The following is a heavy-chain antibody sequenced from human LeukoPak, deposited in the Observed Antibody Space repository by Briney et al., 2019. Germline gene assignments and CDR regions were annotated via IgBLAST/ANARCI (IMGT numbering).Heavy chain of an antibody. Sequence: HPGGSLRLSCAASGFTFSSYSMNWVRQAPGKGLEWVSYISIDGKTIHYADSVKGRFTISRDNAKNSVYLQMNSLRVEDTAIYYCASLWELIGSWGQGTLVTVSS. V-gene: IGHV3-48*04. CDR1: GFTFSSYS. J-gene: IGHJ4*02. CDR3: ASLWELIGS. CDR2: ISIDGKTI. D-gene: IGHD1-26*01.